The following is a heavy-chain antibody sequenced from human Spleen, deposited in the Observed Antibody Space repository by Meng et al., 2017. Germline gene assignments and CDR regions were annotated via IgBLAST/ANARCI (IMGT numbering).Heavy chain of an antibody. D-gene: IGHD4-11*01. CDR1: GWSFRHYY. V-gene: IGHV4-34*01. CDR3: ARGPTTMAHDFDY. J-gene: IGHJ4*02. CDR2: INHSGST. Sequence: HAQLQLWRAGLLKPSETLSLTCVVSGWSFRHYYCSWIRQPPGKGLEWIGEINHSGSTNYNPSLESRATISVDTSQNNLSLKLSSVTAADSAVYYCARGPTTMAHDFDYWGQETLVTVSS.